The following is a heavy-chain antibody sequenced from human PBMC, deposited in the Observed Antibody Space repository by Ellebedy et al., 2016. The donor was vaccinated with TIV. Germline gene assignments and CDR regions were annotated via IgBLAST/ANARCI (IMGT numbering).Heavy chain of an antibody. CDR1: GYTFTSYY. J-gene: IGHJ4*02. CDR2: INPSGGST. V-gene: IGHV1-46*01. Sequence: ASVKVSCXASGYTFTSYYMHWVRQAPGQGLEWMGIINPSGGSTSYAQKFQGRVTMTRDTSTSTVYMELSSLRSEDTAVYYCAREVTFVVVPAAHIGGFDYWGQGTLVTVSS. D-gene: IGHD2-2*01. CDR3: AREVTFVVVPAAHIGGFDY.